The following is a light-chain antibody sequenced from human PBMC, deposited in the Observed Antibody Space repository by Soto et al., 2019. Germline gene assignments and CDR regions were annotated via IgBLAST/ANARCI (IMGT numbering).Light chain of an antibody. Sequence: QSVLTQPPSASGTPGQRVTISCSGSSSNIGSNTVNWYQQLPGTAPKLLIYSNNQRPSGVPDRFSGSKSGTSASLAISGLQSEDEADYYCAAWDYSLNGVVFGGGTKLTV. J-gene: IGLJ2*01. CDR2: SNN. V-gene: IGLV1-44*01. CDR3: AAWDYSLNGVV. CDR1: SSNIGSNT.